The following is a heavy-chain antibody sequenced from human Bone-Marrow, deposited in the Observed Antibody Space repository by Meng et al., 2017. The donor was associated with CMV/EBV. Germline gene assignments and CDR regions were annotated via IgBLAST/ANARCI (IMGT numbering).Heavy chain of an antibody. J-gene: IGHJ5*02. CDR3: ARGNVLLWFGELPKGGWFDP. D-gene: IGHD3-10*01. CDR2: INHSGST. Sequence: GSLRLSCAVYGGSFSGYYWSWIRQPPGKGLEWIGEINHSGSTNYNPSLKSRVTISVDTSKNQFSLKLSSVTAADTAMYYCARGNVLLWFGELPKGGWFDPWGQGTLVTVSS. CDR1: GGSFSGYY. V-gene: IGHV4-34*01.